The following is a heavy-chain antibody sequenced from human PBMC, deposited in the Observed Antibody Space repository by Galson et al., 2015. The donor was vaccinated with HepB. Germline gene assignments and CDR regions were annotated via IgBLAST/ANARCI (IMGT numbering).Heavy chain of an antibody. CDR1: GGTFSSYA. J-gene: IGHJ3*02. V-gene: IGHV1-69*13. Sequence: SVKVSCKASGGTFSSYAISWVRQAPGQGLEWMGGIIPIFGTANYAQKFQGRVTITADESTSTAYMELSSLRSEDTAVYYCARGLTDCSSTSCYTDAFDIWGQGTMVTVSS. CDR2: IIPIFGTA. D-gene: IGHD2-2*02. CDR3: ARGLTDCSSTSCYTDAFDI.